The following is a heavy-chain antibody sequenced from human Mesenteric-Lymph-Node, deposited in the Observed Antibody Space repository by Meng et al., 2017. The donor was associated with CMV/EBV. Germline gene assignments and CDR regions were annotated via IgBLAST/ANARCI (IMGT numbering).Heavy chain of an antibody. V-gene: IGHV4-4*02. Sequence: TCAGSGGSISSSNWWSWVRQPPGKGLEWIGEIYHSGSINYNPSLKSRVTISADKPKNQFSLKVSPVTAADTAVYYCARGGTGWSVDYWGQGTLVTVSS. CDR3: ARGGTGWSVDY. CDR2: IYHSGSI. J-gene: IGHJ4*02. CDR1: GGSISSSNW. D-gene: IGHD6-19*01.